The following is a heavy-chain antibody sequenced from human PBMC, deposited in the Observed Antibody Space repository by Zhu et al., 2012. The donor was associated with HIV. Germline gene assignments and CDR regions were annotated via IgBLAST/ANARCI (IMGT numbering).Heavy chain of an antibody. J-gene: IGHJ4*02. CDR2: IYPSGST. Sequence: QVQLQESGPGLVKPSETLSLTCSVSGGSISGYYWSWIRQPTGRGLVWIGRIYPSGSTKYNPSLKSRVTMSVDTSKNQFSLNLTSVTAVDTAVYYCARVSEGVTTRNYYFDYWGQGSLVTVS. CDR3: ARVSEGVTTRNYYFDY. D-gene: IGHD1-7*01. V-gene: IGHV4-4*07. CDR1: GGSISGYY.